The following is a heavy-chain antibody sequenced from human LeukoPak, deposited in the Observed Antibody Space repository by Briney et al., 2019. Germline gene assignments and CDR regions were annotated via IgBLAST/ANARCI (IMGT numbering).Heavy chain of an antibody. V-gene: IGHV1-46*01. CDR1: GYTFTIYY. CDR2: INPGGGST. CDR3: ARRGWIAGTSLFDY. J-gene: IGHJ4*02. D-gene: IGHD1-20*01. Sequence: GASVKVSCTASGYTFTIYYMHWVRQAPGQGLEWMGIINPGGGSTTYAQKFQGRVTMTRDTSTSTVYMELSSLRSEDTAVYYCARRGWIAGTSLFDYWGQGTLVTVSS.